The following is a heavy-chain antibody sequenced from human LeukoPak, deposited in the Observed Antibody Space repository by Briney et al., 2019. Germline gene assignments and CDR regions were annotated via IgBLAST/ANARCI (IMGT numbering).Heavy chain of an antibody. CDR1: GGSISSYY. CDR3: ARDVLSGFDY. Sequence: PSETLSLTCTVSGGSISSYYWSWIRQPPGKGLEWIGYIYYSGSTNYNPSLKSRVTISVDTSNNQFSLKLSSVTAADTAVYYCARDVLSGFDYWGQGTLVTVSS. D-gene: IGHD3-16*01. V-gene: IGHV4-59*01. CDR2: IYYSGST. J-gene: IGHJ4*02.